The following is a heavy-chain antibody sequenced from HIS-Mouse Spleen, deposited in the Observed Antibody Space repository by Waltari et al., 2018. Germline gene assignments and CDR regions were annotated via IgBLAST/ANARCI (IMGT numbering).Heavy chain of an antibody. CDR2: IKQDGSEK. V-gene: IGHV3-7*01. CDR1: GFTFSSYW. Sequence: EVQLVESGGGLVQPGGSLRLSCAASGFTFSSYWMSWVRQAPGKGLEWVANIKQDGSEKDYVDSVKGRFTISRDNAKNSLYLQMNSLRAEDTAVYYCARDAFIAAAAHFDYWGQGTLVTVSS. J-gene: IGHJ4*02. CDR3: ARDAFIAAAAHFDY. D-gene: IGHD6-13*01.